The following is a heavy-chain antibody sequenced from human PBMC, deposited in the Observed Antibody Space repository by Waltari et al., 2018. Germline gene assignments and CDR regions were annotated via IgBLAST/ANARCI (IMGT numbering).Heavy chain of an antibody. J-gene: IGHJ6*02. CDR2: ISGSGGST. Sequence: EVQLLESGGGLVQPGGSLRLSCAASGFTFSSYAMSWVRQAPGKGLEWVSAISGSGGSTYYADSVKGRFTISRDNSKNTLYLQMNSLRAEDTAVYYCAKDFWSVPYYYYGMDVWGQGTTVTVSS. V-gene: IGHV3-23*01. CDR3: AKDFWSVPYYYYGMDV. D-gene: IGHD3-3*01. CDR1: GFTFSSYA.